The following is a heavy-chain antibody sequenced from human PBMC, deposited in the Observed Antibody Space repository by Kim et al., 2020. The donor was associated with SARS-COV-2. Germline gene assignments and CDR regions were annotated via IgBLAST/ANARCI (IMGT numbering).Heavy chain of an antibody. CDR1: GGSISSSNW. CDR3: ARDGAERKGVNDAFDI. Sequence: SETLSLTCAVSGGSISSSNWWSWVRQPPGKGLEWIGEIYHSGSTNYNPSLKSRVTISVDKSKNQFSLKLSSVTAADTAVYYCARDGAERKGVNDAFDIWGQGTMVTVSS. CDR2: IYHSGST. J-gene: IGHJ3*02. D-gene: IGHD3-10*01. V-gene: IGHV4-4*02.